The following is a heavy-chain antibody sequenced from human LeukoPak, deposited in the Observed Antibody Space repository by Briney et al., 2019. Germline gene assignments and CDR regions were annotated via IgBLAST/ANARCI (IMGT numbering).Heavy chain of an antibody. CDR1: GFTFSSYS. Sequence: GGSLRLSCAASGFTFSSYSMNWVRQAPGKGLEWVSSISSSSSYIYYGDSMKGRITISRDNAKNSLYLQMNSLRAEDTAVYYCARTIWGSYRSPSSVWGQGTLVTVSS. V-gene: IGHV3-21*04. CDR3: ARTIWGSYRSPSSV. J-gene: IGHJ4*02. D-gene: IGHD3-16*02. CDR2: ISSSSSYI.